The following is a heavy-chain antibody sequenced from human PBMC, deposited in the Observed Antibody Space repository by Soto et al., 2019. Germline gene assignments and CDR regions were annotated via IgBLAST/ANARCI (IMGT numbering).Heavy chain of an antibody. CDR2: IYYSGST. Sequence: SETLSLTCTVSGGYISSSSYYWGWIRQPPGKGLEWIGSIYYSGSTYYNPSLKSRVTISVDTSKNQFSLKLSSVTAADTAVYYCARRHSSGRAVDYWGQGTLVTVSS. CDR1: GGYISSSSYY. V-gene: IGHV4-39*01. CDR3: ARRHSSGRAVDY. J-gene: IGHJ4*02. D-gene: IGHD6-19*01.